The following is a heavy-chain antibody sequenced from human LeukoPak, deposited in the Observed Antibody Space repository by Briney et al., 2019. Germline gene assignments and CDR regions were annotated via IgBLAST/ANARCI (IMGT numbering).Heavy chain of an antibody. J-gene: IGHJ5*02. Sequence: GGSLRLSCAASGFTFSSYWMHWVRRAPGKGLVWVSRINSDGSSTSYADSVKGRFTISRDNAKNTLYLQMNSLRAEDTAVYYCARDNVSSAWWFDPWGQGTLVTVSS. CDR1: GFTFSSYW. CDR2: INSDGSST. V-gene: IGHV3-74*01. D-gene: IGHD3-16*01. CDR3: ARDNVSSAWWFDP.